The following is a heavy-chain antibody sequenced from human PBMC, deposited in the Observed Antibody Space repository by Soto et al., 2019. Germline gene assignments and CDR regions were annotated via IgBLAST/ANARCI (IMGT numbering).Heavy chain of an antibody. V-gene: IGHV3-33*01. CDR2: IWNDGSNE. CDR1: GFTFSRYG. D-gene: IGHD3-22*01. Sequence: PWGSLRLSCEASGFTFSRYGMHWCRQAPGKGLEWVAIIWNDGSNEYYADSVKGRFTISRDNSKNTLYLQVSNLRAEDTAVYFCARDQTDSGGYSASWGQGTLVTVSS. CDR3: ARDQTDSGGYSAS. J-gene: IGHJ4*02.